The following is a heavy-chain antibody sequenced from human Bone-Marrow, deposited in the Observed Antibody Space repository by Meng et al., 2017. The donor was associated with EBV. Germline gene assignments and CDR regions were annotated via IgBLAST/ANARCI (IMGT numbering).Heavy chain of an antibody. CDR1: GFTLRSYS. Sequence: EVQLEESGGXLVKPGESLRLSCAASGFTLRSYSMIWVRLAPGKGLEWVSSISSNSIDIYYADLVKGRFTISRDNAKNSLFLQMNSLRAEDTAVYYCARDRTSNRFDYWGQGTLVTVSS. J-gene: IGHJ4*02. CDR2: ISSNSIDI. CDR3: ARDRTSNRFDY. D-gene: IGHD2-8*01. V-gene: IGHV3-21*01.